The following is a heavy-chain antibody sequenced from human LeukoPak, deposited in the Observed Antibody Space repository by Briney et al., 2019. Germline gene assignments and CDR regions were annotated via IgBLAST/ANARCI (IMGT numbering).Heavy chain of an antibody. D-gene: IGHD3-3*01. CDR2: IYYSGST. Sequence: SETLSLTCTVSGGSISSSSYYWGWIRQPPGKGLEWIGSIYYSGSTYYNPSLKSRVTISVDTSKNQFSLKLSSLTAADTAVYYCARVITIFGVVNPPSGHRINWFDPWGQGTLVTVSS. CDR3: ARVITIFGVVNPPSGHRINWFDP. J-gene: IGHJ5*02. V-gene: IGHV4-39*07. CDR1: GGSISSSSYY.